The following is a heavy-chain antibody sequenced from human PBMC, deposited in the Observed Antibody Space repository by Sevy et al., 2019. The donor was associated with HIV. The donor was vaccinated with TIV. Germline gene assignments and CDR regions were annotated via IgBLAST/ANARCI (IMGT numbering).Heavy chain of an antibody. V-gene: IGHV3-48*03. D-gene: IGHD3-3*01. CDR2: ISSSGSTI. Sequence: GGSLRLSCAASGFTFSSYEMNWVRQAPGKGLEWVSYISSSGSTIYYADSVKGRFSISRDNAKNSLYLQMNSLRAEDTAVYYCARDLPAGFFYYGMDVWGQGTTVTVSS. CDR3: ARDLPAGFFYYGMDV. CDR1: GFTFSSYE. J-gene: IGHJ6*02.